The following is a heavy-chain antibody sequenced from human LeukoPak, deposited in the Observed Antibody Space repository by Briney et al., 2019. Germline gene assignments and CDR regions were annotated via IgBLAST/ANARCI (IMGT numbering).Heavy chain of an antibody. J-gene: IGHJ6*03. D-gene: IGHD3-22*01. CDR1: GGSFSGYY. CDR2: INHSGST. CDR3: ARDGVTMIVDGDYYYYMDV. Sequence: SETLSLTCAVYGGSFSGYYWSWIRQPPGKGLEWIGEINHSGSTNYNPSLKSRVTISVDTSKNQFSLKLSSVTAADTAVYYCARDGVTMIVDGDYYYYMDVWGKGTTVTVSS. V-gene: IGHV4-34*01.